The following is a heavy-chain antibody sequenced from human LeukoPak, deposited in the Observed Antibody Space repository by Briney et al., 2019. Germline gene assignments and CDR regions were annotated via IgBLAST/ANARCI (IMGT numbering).Heavy chain of an antibody. CDR3: ARDLAYSRLDY. V-gene: IGHV3-7*01. CDR1: GWSFSSSW. CDR2: INPDGNKK. J-gene: IGHJ4*02. Sequence: PGGSLRLSCAVSGWSFSSSWMDWVRQAPGKGLEWVASINPDGNKKYSADSVKGRFTISRDNAENSLYLQMNSLRVEDTAFYYCARDLAYSRLDYWGQGMLVTVSS. D-gene: IGHD5-18*01.